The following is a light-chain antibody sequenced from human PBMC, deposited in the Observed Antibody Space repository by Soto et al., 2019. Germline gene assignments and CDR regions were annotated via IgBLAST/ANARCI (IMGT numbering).Light chain of an antibody. CDR3: SSYTSSGTLYV. V-gene: IGLV2-14*01. Sequence: QSVLTQPASVSGSPGQSSTIACTGTGSDIGGYKYVSWYQQHPGKAPKLMIYEVTYRPSGVSDRFSGSKSGNTASLTVSGLQAEDEADYYCSSYTSSGTLYVFGTGTKVTVL. CDR1: GSDIGGYKY. CDR2: EVT. J-gene: IGLJ1*01.